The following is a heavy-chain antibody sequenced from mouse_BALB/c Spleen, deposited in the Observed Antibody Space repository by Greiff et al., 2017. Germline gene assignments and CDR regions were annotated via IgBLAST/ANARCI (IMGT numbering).Heavy chain of an antibody. CDR3: ARGGYGNYVGAMDY. CDR1: GFTFSSYA. J-gene: IGHJ4*01. CDR2: ISSGGST. V-gene: IGHV5-6-5*01. D-gene: IGHD2-10*02. Sequence: EVKLVESGGGLVKPGGSLKLSCSASGFTFSSYAMSWVRQTPEKRLEWVASISSGGSTYYPDSVKGRFTISRDNARNILYLQMSSLRSEDTAMYYCARGGYGNYVGAMDYWGQGTSVTVSS.